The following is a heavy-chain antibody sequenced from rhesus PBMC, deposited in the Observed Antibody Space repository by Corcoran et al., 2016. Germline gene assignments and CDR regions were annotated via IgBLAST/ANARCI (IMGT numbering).Heavy chain of an antibody. CDR3: AHIPYSGTYYLIDS. D-gene: IGHD3-16*01. Sequence: QVQLQESGPGLVKPSETLSLTCGVSGGSFSSSTWWSWIRQPPGKGLEWIGCIGGGSGTTYYNPSLKSRVTISKDASKEQFFLNLSSVSAADTAVYYCAHIPYSGTYYLIDSWGQGVLVTVSS. V-gene: IGHV4-65*02. CDR1: GGSFSSSTW. CDR2: IGGGSGTT. J-gene: IGHJ4*01.